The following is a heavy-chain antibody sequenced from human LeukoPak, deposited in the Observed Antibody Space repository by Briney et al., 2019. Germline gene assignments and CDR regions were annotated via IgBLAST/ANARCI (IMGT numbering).Heavy chain of an antibody. V-gene: IGHV3-23*01. CDR2: ISGSGGST. CDR1: GFTFSSYA. Sequence: GGSLRLSCAASGFTFSSYAMSWVRQAPGKGLEWVSAISGSGGSTYYADSVKGRFTISRDNSKNTLYLQMNSLRAEDTAVYYCAKEYYYDSSGYYDPRAEYFQHWGQGTLVTVSS. D-gene: IGHD3-22*01. J-gene: IGHJ1*01. CDR3: AKEYYYDSSGYYDPRAEYFQH.